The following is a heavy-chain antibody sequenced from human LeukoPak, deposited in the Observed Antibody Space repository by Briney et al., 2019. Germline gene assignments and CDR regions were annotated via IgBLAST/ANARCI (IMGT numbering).Heavy chain of an antibody. CDR3: AKDRKAVAGTYCFDY. CDR1: GFTFSSYA. Sequence: GGSLRLSCAASGFTFSSYAMSWVRQAPGKGLEWVSAISGSGGSTYYADSVKGRFTISRDNAKNSLYLQMNSLRAEDTALYYCAKDRKAVAGTYCFDYWGQGTLVTVSS. CDR2: ISGSGGST. J-gene: IGHJ4*02. V-gene: IGHV3-23*01. D-gene: IGHD6-19*01.